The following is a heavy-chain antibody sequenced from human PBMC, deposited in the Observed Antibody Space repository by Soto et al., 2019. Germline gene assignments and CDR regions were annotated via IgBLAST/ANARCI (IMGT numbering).Heavy chain of an antibody. CDR2: IKQDGSEK. Sequence: TGGSLRLSCAASGFTFSSYWMSWFRQAPGKGLEWVANIKQDGSEKYYVDSVKGRFTISRDNAKTSLYLQMNSLRAEDTAVYYCARGRKGDIVVVPSDPGISDAFDIWGQGTMVTGSS. CDR1: GFTFSSYW. CDR3: ARGRKGDIVVVPSDPGISDAFDI. J-gene: IGHJ3*02. D-gene: IGHD2-2*01. V-gene: IGHV3-7*01.